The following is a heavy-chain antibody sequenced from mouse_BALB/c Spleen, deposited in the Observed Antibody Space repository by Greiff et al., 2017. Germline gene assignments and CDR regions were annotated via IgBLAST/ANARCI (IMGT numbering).Heavy chain of an antibody. J-gene: IGHJ3*01. Sequence: QVQLKESGPGLVAPSQSLSITCTVSGFSLTSYGVHWVRQPPGKGLEWLGVIWAGGSTNYNSALMSRLSISKDNSKSQVFLKMKSLQTDDTAMYYCASYGNYASWFAYWGQGTLVTVSA. CDR1: GFSLTSYG. CDR2: IWAGGST. V-gene: IGHV2-9*02. D-gene: IGHD2-1*01. CDR3: ASYGNYASWFAY.